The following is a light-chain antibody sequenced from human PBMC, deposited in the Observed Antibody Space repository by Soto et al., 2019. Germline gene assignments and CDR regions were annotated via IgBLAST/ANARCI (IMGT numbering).Light chain of an antibody. Sequence: NFMLTQPHSVSESPGKTVTISCTRSSGSIADNYVQWYQQRPGSSPTTVIYEDNQRPSRVPDRFSGSIDSSSNSASLTISGLKTDEEADYYCQSYDASNFGVFGGGTKLTVL. V-gene: IGLV6-57*01. CDR3: QSYDASNFGV. CDR1: SGSIADNY. CDR2: EDN. J-gene: IGLJ2*01.